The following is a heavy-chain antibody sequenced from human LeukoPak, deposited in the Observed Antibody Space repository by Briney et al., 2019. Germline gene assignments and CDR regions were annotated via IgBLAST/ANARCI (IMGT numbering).Heavy chain of an antibody. J-gene: IGHJ4*02. V-gene: IGHV4-34*12. CDR1: GGSFSTYY. CDR3: ARAEYYFDY. Sequence: SETLSLTCAVYGGSFSTYYWTWIRQPPGKGLEWIGEIIHSGRTDYNPTLKSRVTISVDTSKNQFSLKLSSVTAADTAVYYCARAEYYFDYWGQGTLVTVSS. CDR2: IIHSGRT.